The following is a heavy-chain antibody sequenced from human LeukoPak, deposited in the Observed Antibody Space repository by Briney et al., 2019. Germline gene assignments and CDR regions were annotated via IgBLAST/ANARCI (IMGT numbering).Heavy chain of an antibody. Sequence: PGGSLRLSCAASGVTISSHGMHWVRQAPGKGREWVAFIRYDGSSKNYVDSVKGRFTISRDNAKNSLYLQMKSLRVEDTAVYHCAREKPELDYWGQGTLLTVSS. CDR3: AREKPELDY. V-gene: IGHV3-30*02. J-gene: IGHJ4*02. CDR1: GVTISSHG. CDR2: IRYDGSSK.